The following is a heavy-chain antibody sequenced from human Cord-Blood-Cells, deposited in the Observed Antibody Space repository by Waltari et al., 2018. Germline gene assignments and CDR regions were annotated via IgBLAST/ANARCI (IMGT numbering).Heavy chain of an antibody. CDR3: ARDQARYYGSGSYYNAFDI. CDR2: INHSGST. CDR1: GGSLSGYY. Sequence: QVQLQQWGAGLLKPSETLSLTCAVYGGSLSGYYWSWIRQPPGKGLEWIGEINHSGSTNYNPSLKSRVTISVDTSKNQFSLKLSSVTAADTAVYYCARDQARYYGSGSYYNAFDIWGQGTMVTVSS. J-gene: IGHJ3*02. V-gene: IGHV4-34*01. D-gene: IGHD3-10*01.